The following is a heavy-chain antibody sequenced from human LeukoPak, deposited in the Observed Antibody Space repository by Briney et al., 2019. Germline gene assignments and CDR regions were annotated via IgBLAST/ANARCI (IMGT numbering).Heavy chain of an antibody. V-gene: IGHV3-7*01. CDR2: IKQDGSEK. CDR3: AKAGYGSGSSSFDQ. J-gene: IGHJ4*02. Sequence: QPGGSLRLSCAASGFTFSDYWMSWVRQAPGKGLEWVANIKQDGSEKYYVDSVEGRFTISRDNAKNSLHLQMNTLRAEDTAVYYCAKAGYGSGSSSFDQWGQGTLVTVSS. D-gene: IGHD3-10*01. CDR1: GFTFSDYW.